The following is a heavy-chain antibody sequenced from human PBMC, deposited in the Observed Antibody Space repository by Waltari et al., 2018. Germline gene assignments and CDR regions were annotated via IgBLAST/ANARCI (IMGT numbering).Heavy chain of an antibody. V-gene: IGHV4-34*01. CDR2: INHSGST. CDR1: GGSFSGYY. J-gene: IGHJ4*02. Sequence: QVQLQQWGAGLLKPSENLSLTCAVYGGSFSGYYWSWIRQPPGKGLEWIGEINHSGSTNSNPSLKIRVTISVDTSKNQFSLKLSSVTAADTAVYYWARAAHYGSGSYYSYFDYWGQGTLVTVSS. CDR3: ARAAHYGSGSYYSYFDY. D-gene: IGHD3-10*01.